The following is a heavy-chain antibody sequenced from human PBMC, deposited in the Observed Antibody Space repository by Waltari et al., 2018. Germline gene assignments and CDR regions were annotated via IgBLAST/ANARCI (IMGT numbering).Heavy chain of an antibody. V-gene: IGHV4-4*07. CDR1: GGSISRYY. J-gene: IGHJ6*03. Sequence: QVQLQESGPGLVKPSETLSLTCTVSGGSISRYYWRWLRQPAGKGLEWIGRIYTSGSTNYNPSLKSRVTMSVDTSKNQFSLKLSSVTAADTAVYYCARDKVTQTGSYYYYMDVWGKGTTVTISS. D-gene: IGHD5-18*01. CDR3: ARDKVTQTGSYYYYMDV. CDR2: IYTSGST.